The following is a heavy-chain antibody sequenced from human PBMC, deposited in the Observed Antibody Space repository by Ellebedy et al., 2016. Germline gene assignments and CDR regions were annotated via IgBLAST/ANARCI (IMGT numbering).Heavy chain of an antibody. V-gene: IGHV5-51*01. Sequence: GESLKISCQGSGYIFSNFWIGWVRQMPGEGLEWMGIIYPGDSKIIYSPSFQGQATISVDKSTSTAYLQWNSLQVSDSAMYYCARPTRYCTTTTCYGSLWYFDLWGRGTLVTVSS. CDR1: GYIFSNFW. CDR3: ARPTRYCTTTTCYGSLWYFDL. J-gene: IGHJ2*01. D-gene: IGHD2-2*01. CDR2: IYPGDSKI.